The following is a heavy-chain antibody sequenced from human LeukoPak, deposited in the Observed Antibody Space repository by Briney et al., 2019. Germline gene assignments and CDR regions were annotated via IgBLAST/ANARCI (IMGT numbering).Heavy chain of an antibody. V-gene: IGHV3-7*01. J-gene: IGHJ4*02. D-gene: IGHD2-21*02. Sequence: GSLTLSCAASGFTFSGFWTSWVRQAPGKGLEWVANIKPDGSGKYYVDSVKGRFTISRDNAKNSLYLQMNSLRAEDTAAYYCARIFCGSGGCYYDYWGQGTLVTVSS. CDR2: IKPDGSGK. CDR1: GFTFSGFW. CDR3: ARIFCGSGGCYYDY.